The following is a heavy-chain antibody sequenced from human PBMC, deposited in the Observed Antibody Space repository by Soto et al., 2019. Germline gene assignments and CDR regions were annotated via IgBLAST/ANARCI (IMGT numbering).Heavy chain of an antibody. V-gene: IGHV3-33*01. CDR2: IWSDGKKE. Sequence: QVQLVESGGGVVQPGRSLRLSCVGSGFPFWHYGMHWVRQAPGKGLEWVAVIWSDGKKESYADFVKGRFAISRDNFKDRLYLQMNSLGAEDTAVYYCARDRDGGWFHMDVWGQGTTVTVSS. CDR3: ARDRDGGWFHMDV. J-gene: IGHJ6*02. D-gene: IGHD6-19*01. CDR1: GFPFWHYG.